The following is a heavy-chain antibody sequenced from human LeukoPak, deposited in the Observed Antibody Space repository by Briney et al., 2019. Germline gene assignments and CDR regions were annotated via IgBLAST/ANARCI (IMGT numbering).Heavy chain of an antibody. J-gene: IGHJ5*02. V-gene: IGHV4-59*11. CDR2: IYYSGSS. D-gene: IGHD3-22*01. Sequence: SETLSLTCTVSGGPISSHYWSWIPQPPGKGLEWIGYIYYSGSSKYNPSLKSRVTISVDTSKNQFSLKLSSVTAADTAVYYCARLYDSSGYTNWLDPWGQGTLVTVSS. CDR1: GGPISSHY. CDR3: ARLYDSSGYTNWLDP.